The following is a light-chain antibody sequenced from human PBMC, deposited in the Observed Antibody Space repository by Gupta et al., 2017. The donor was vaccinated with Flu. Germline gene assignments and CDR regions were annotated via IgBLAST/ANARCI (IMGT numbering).Light chain of an antibody. CDR1: QSVNINY. J-gene: IGKJ2*03. Sequence: ATLFLSLGERATLSCRASQSVNINYLAWYQQKPGQAPRLVIYGASSRATDIPDRFRGSGSGTDFTLTINRVEPEDSAVYYCQQEGDWLYSFGQGTKLEIK. V-gene: IGKV3-20*01. CDR2: GAS. CDR3: QQEGDWLYS.